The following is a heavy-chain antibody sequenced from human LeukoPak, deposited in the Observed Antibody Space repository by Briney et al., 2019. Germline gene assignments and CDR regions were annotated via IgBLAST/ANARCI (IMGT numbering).Heavy chain of an antibody. V-gene: IGHV3-23*01. CDR2: ISGSGGDT. D-gene: IGHD1-1*01. CDR1: GFTFSSYA. CDR3: AKELTTESYFDY. Sequence: GGSLRLSCAASGFTFSSYAMTWVRQAPGPGLEWVSDISGSGGDTYYADSVKSRFTISRDNSKNTLYLQMSSLRAEDTAVYYCAKELTTESYFDYWGQGTLGTVSS. J-gene: IGHJ4*02.